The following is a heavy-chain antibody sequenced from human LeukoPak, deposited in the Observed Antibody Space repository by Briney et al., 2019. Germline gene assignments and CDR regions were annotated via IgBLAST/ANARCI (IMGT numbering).Heavy chain of an antibody. Sequence: GGSLRLSCAASGFTFDDYAMHRVRQAPGKGLEWVSGISWNSGSIGYADSVKGRFTISRDNSKNTLYLQMNSLRAEDTAVYYCAKGGGWLQLIDYFDYWGQGTLVTVSS. J-gene: IGHJ4*02. D-gene: IGHD5-24*01. CDR2: ISWNSGSI. CDR1: GFTFDDYA. CDR3: AKGGGWLQLIDYFDY. V-gene: IGHV3-9*01.